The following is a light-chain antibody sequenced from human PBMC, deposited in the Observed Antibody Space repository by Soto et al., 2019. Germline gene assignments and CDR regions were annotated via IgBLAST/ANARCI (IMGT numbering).Light chain of an antibody. Sequence: QSVLTQPASVSGSPGQSITVSCTGTTSDVGAYNYVSWYQQYPGQAPRIIIYEVNRRPPGVSDRFSGSKSGNTASLTVSGLQAEDEADYFCCSFTTSRTVVFGLGNKLTVL. J-gene: IGLJ1*01. CDR2: EVN. CDR1: TSDVGAYNY. CDR3: CSFTTSRTVV. V-gene: IGLV2-14*03.